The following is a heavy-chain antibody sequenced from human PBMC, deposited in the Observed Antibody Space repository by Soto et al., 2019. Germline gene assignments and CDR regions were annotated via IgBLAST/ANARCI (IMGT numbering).Heavy chain of an antibody. CDR1: GFTFSSYW. CDR3: ARGRGSSWDYWYFDL. CDR2: INSDGSST. D-gene: IGHD6-13*01. V-gene: IGHV3-74*01. J-gene: IGHJ2*01. Sequence: EVQLVESGGGLVQPGGSLRPSCAASGFTFSSYWMHWVRQAPGKGLVWVSRINSDGSSTSYADSVKGRFTISRDNAKNTLYLQMNSLRAEDTAVYYCARGRGSSWDYWYFDLWGRGTLVTVSS.